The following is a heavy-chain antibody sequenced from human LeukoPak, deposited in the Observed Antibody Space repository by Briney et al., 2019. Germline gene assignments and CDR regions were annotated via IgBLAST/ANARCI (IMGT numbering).Heavy chain of an antibody. CDR3: ARETYYYDSSGKRGMFDP. CDR1: GFTFSSYS. CDR2: ISSSSSYI. J-gene: IGHJ5*02. Sequence: PGGSLRLSCAASGFTFSSYSMNWVRQAPGKVLEWVSSISSSSSYIYYAGSVKGRFTISRDNAKNSLYLQMYSLRAEDTAVYSCARETYYYDSSGKRGMFDPWGQGTLVTVSS. V-gene: IGHV3-21*01. D-gene: IGHD3-22*01.